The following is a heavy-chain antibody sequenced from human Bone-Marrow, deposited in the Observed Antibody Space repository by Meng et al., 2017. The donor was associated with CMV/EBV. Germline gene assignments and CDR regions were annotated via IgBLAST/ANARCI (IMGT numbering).Heavy chain of an antibody. CDR1: FTFSSYS. Sequence: FTFSSYSMNWVRQAPGKGLEWVSSISSSSSYIYYADSVKGRFTISRDNAKNSLYLQMNSLRAEDTAVYYCARDGDYYDSSGSRSVDIWGQGTMVTVSS. J-gene: IGHJ3*02. V-gene: IGHV3-21*01. D-gene: IGHD3-22*01. CDR2: ISSSSSYI. CDR3: ARDGDYYDSSGSRSVDI.